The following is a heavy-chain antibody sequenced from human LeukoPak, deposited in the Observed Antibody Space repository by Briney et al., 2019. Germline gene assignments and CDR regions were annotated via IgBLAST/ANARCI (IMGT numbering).Heavy chain of an antibody. J-gene: IGHJ3*02. V-gene: IGHV4-38-2*02. Sequence: SETLSLTCTVSGYSISSGYYWGWIRQPPGKGLEWIGNIFYSWSTYYSPSLKSRVTLSLDTSRNQFSLKLTSVTAADTAVYYCAKSNGYGLVDIWGQGTMVTVSS. CDR1: GYSISSGYY. D-gene: IGHD3-10*01. CDR2: IFYSWST. CDR3: AKSNGYGLVDI.